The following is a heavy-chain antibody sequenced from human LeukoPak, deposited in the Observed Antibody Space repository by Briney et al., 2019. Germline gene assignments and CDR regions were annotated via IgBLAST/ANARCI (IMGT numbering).Heavy chain of an antibody. J-gene: IGHJ6*04. CDR3: ARGLRQGSAWSWGPKEKSYQYMDV. V-gene: IGHV4-34*01. CDR1: GGSFSSHY. CDR2: INPRGST. Sequence: SETLSLTCGVSGGSFSSHYWTWIRQPPGKGLEWIGEINPRGSTNYNPSLESRVTVSADTSRNQLSLSLTSVTAADSAVYCARGLRQGSAWSWGPKEKSYQYMDVWGTGTTVIVSP. D-gene: IGHD6-19*01.